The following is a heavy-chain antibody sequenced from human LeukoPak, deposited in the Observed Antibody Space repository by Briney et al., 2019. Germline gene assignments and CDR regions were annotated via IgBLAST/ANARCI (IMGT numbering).Heavy chain of an antibody. D-gene: IGHD6-19*01. CDR3: AKDWSGAVAGTDYDY. V-gene: IGHV3-23*01. Sequence: GGSLRLSCGASGFTFSSYAMSWVRQAPGKGLEWVSTISGSGGSTYYADSVKGRFTISRDNSKNTLYLQVNSLRAEDTALYYCAKDWSGAVAGTDYDYWGQGTLVTVSS. CDR1: GFTFSSYA. J-gene: IGHJ4*02. CDR2: ISGSGGST.